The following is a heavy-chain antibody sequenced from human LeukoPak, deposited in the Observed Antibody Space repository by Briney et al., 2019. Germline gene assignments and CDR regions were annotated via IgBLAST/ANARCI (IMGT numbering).Heavy chain of an antibody. V-gene: IGHV1-46*01. D-gene: IGHD3-10*01. J-gene: IGHJ5*02. CDR1: GYTFTSYY. CDR2: INPSGGST. Sequence: GASVKVSCKASGYTFTSYYMHWVRQAPGQGLEWMGIINPSGGSTSYAQKFQGRVTMTRDTSTSTVYMELSSLRSEDTAVYYCARGGDLWFGGLSYFDPWGQGTLVTVSS. CDR3: ARGGDLWFGGLSYFDP.